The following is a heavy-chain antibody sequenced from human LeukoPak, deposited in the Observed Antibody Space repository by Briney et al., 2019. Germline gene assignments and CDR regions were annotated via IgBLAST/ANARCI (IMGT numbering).Heavy chain of an antibody. D-gene: IGHD3-10*01. V-gene: IGHV3-33*06. CDR3: AKGGWFGELFPPDY. CDR1: GFTFSSYG. CDR2: IWYDGSNK. J-gene: IGHJ4*02. Sequence: AGRSLRLSCAASGFTFSSYGMHWVRQAPGKGLEWVAVIWYDGSNKYYADSVKGRFTISRDNSKNTLYLQMNSLRAEDTAVYYCAKGGWFGELFPPDYWGQGTLVTVSS.